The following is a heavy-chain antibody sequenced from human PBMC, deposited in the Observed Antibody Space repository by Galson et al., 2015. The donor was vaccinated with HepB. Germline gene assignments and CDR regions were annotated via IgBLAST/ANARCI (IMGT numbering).Heavy chain of an antibody. CDR1: GFTFSSYS. D-gene: IGHD2-2*01. J-gene: IGHJ4*02. V-gene: IGHV3-48*02. Sequence: SLRLSCAASGFTFSSYSMNWVRQAPVKGLEWVSYISSSSSTIYYADSVKGRFTISRDNAKNSLYLQMNSLRDEDTAVYYCARERLVVPAATSYYFDYWGQGTLLTVSS. CDR2: ISSSSSTI. CDR3: ARERLVVPAATSYYFDY.